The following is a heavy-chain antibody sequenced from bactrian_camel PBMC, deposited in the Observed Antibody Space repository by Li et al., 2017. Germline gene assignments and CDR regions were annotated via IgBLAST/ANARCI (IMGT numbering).Heavy chain of an antibody. CDR2: VYIGGGSA. J-gene: IGHJ4*01. CDR1: GYDLMLYY. Sequence: SGGGLVQPGGSLRLSCQASGYDLMLYYMGWFHQAPGRKREGVAAVYIGGGSAYYADSVKGRFTISRDIAKNTLYLQMNNLKTEDTAMYYCAKGWRTTLPRGQGTQVTVS. V-gene: IGHV3S1*01. D-gene: IGHD2*01.